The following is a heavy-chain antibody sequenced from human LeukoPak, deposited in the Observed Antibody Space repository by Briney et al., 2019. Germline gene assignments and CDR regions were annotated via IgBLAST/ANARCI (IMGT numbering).Heavy chain of an antibody. D-gene: IGHD2/OR15-2a*01. CDR3: ARDPGIRNGMDV. CDR2: IYSGGTT. CDR1: GFTVNNNY. V-gene: IGHV3-53*01. J-gene: IGHJ6*02. Sequence: PGGSLRLSCAASGFTVNNNYMTWVRQAPGKGLEWVSVIYSGGTTYCADSVKGRFTISSDNSKNTLYLQMNSLRVDDTAVYYCARDPGIRNGMDVWGQGTTVTVSS.